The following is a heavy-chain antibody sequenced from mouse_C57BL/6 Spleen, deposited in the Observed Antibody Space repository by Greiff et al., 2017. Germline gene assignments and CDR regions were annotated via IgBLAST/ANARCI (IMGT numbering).Heavy chain of an antibody. V-gene: IGHV1-15*01. CDR1: GYTFTDYE. CDR3: TRRSRLLLFAY. Sequence: VQLQQSGAELVRPGASVTLSCKASGYTFTDYEMHWVKQTPVHGLEWIGAIDPETGGTAYNQKFKGKAILTADKSSSTAYMELRSLTSEDSAVYYCTRRSRLLLFAYWGQGTLVTVSA. D-gene: IGHD2-10*01. J-gene: IGHJ3*01. CDR2: IDPETGGT.